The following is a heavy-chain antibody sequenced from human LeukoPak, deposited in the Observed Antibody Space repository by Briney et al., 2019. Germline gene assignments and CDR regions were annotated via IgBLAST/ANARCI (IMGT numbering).Heavy chain of an antibody. CDR1: GGSSNSSTYF. J-gene: IGHJ1*01. D-gene: IGHD3-10*01. Sequence: PSETLSLTCTVSGGSSNSSTYFWGWIRQPPGKGLEWIASVFYNGTTYYDPSLKSRVTIPVDTSKNQFSLKLSSVTAADTAVYFCARLTRRGSGSGSYYSYWGQGTLVTVSS. V-gene: IGHV4-39*01. CDR2: VFYNGTT. CDR3: ARLTRRGSGSGSYYSY.